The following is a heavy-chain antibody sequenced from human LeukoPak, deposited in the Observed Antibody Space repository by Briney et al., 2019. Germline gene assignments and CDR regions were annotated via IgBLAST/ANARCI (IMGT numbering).Heavy chain of an antibody. CDR1: GFTFSSYA. D-gene: IGHD2-15*01. Sequence: GGSLRLSCAASGFTFSSYAMSWVRQAPGKGLEWVSAISGSGGSTYYADSVKGRFTISRDNSKNTLYLQMNSLRAEDTAVYYCAKGAYCSGGSCPYYYYYMDVWGKGTTVTVSS. V-gene: IGHV3-23*01. CDR3: AKGAYCSGGSCPYYYYYMDV. CDR2: ISGSGGST. J-gene: IGHJ6*03.